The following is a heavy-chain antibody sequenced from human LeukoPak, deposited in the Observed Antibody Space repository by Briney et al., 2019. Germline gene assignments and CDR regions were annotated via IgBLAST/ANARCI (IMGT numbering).Heavy chain of an antibody. V-gene: IGHV4-59*01. Sequence: SETLSLTCTVSGGSISSYYWSWIRQPPGKRLEWIANIYHTGSTNYNPSLSSRVTISIDTAKNQFSLKLTSVTAADTAVYYCARRGRNSSGWQDYLWGQGTLVTVSS. CDR1: GGSISSYY. CDR2: IYHTGST. D-gene: IGHD6-25*01. CDR3: ARRGRNSSGWQDYL. J-gene: IGHJ4*02.